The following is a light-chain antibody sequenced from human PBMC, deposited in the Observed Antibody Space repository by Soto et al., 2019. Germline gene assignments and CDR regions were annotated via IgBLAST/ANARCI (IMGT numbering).Light chain of an antibody. CDR2: SSN. V-gene: IGLV1-44*01. Sequence: QSVLTQPPSASGTPGQRVTISCSGSSSNIGTNTVNWYQQFPRSAPKLLMYSSNQRPSGLPDRFSGSKSGTSASLAISGLQSEDESDYYCAAWVCSLNVVLFGGGTKLTVL. J-gene: IGLJ3*02. CDR1: SSNIGTNT. CDR3: AAWVCSLNVVL.